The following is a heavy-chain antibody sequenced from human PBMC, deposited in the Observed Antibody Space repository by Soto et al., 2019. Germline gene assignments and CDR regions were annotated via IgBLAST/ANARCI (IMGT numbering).Heavy chain of an antibody. CDR2: IIPIFGTA. Sequence: VKVSCKASGGTFSSYAISWVRQAPGQGLEWMGGIIPIFGTANYAQKFQGRVTITADESTSTAYMELSSLRSEDTAVYYRARHVPAAGYYYGMDVWGQGTTVTVSS. D-gene: IGHD2-2*01. V-gene: IGHV1-69*01. J-gene: IGHJ6*02. CDR1: GGTFSSYA. CDR3: ARHVPAAGYYYGMDV.